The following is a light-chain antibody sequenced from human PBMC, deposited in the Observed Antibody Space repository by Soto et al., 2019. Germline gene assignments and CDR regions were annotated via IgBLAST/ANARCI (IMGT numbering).Light chain of an antibody. CDR1: SSDVGGYNY. V-gene: IGLV2-14*03. J-gene: IGLJ2*01. CDR2: DVT. CDR3: NSYTSSTTGV. Sequence: SALTQPASVSGSPGQSITISCTGTSSDVGGYNYVSWYQQHPGKAPKLIIYDVTHRPSGVSDRFSGSKSGNTASLTISGLQAEDEADYYCNSYTSSTTGVFGGGTKLTVL.